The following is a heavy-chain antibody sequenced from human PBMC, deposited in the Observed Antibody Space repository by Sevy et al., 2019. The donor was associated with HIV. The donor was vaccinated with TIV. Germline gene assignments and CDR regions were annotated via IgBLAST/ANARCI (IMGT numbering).Heavy chain of an antibody. Sequence: GGSLGLSCAASGFTFSSYSMNWVRQAPGKGLEWVSSISSSSSYIYYADSVKGRFTISRDNAKNSLYLQMNSLRAEDTAVYYCARMRDFWSDHDYWGQGTLVTVSS. J-gene: IGHJ4*02. V-gene: IGHV3-21*01. CDR2: ISSSSSYI. CDR3: ARMRDFWSDHDY. CDR1: GFTFSSYS. D-gene: IGHD3-3*01.